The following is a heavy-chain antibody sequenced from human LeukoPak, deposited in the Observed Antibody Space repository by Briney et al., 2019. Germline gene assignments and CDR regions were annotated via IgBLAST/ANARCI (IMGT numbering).Heavy chain of an antibody. CDR1: GYTFTGYY. CDR2: INPNTGGT. CDR3: ARAGSAIATRRRMDYYYFMDI. J-gene: IGHJ6*03. D-gene: IGHD6-6*01. V-gene: IGHV1-2*02. Sequence: ASVKVSCKASGYTFTGYYMYWMRQAPGQGLEWMGWINPNTGGTNYAQNFQGRVTMTRATSISTAYMELSRLRSDDTAVYYCARAGSAIATRRRMDYYYFMDIWGNGTTVTVSS.